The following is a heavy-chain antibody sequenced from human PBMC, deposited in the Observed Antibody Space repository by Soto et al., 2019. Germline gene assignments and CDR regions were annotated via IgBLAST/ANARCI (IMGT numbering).Heavy chain of an antibody. CDR1: GDTFKNCV. J-gene: IGHJ6*02. D-gene: IGHD3-10*01. CDR3: AAELGFGKLSVV. CDR2: IIPLFGTT. V-gene: IGHV1-69*05. Sequence: SVKVSCKASGDTFKNCVISWVRQAPGQGLEWMGGIIPLFGTTDFAQRFQGRLTITTDESTTTAYMELSRLRPEDTATYYCAAELGFGKLSVVWGQGTTVTVSS.